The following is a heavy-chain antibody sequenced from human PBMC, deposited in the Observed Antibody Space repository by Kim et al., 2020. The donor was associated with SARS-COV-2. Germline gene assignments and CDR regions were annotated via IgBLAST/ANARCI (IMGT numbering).Heavy chain of an antibody. D-gene: IGHD3-22*01. V-gene: IGHV1-18*04. CDR2: ISAETGNT. CDR1: GYTFTSFI. CDR3: VGTYNHDASCFPIYFDF. J-gene: IGHJ4*01. Sequence: ASVKVSCEASGYTFTSFIFLWVRQAPGQGLENMGWISAETGNTDYAQDFKGRVTMTTDTYTGTGYMSLRRLRSDDAAVYYFVGTYNHDASCFPIYFDFWG.